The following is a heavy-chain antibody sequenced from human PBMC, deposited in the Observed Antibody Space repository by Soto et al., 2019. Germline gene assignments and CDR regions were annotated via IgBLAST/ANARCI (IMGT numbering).Heavy chain of an antibody. Sequence: LSLTCTVSGGSISSGGYYWSWIRQHPGKGLEWIGYIYYSGSTYYNPSLKSRVTISVDTSKNQFSLKLSPVTAADTAVYYCAREAAAGTTSAFDIWGQGTMVTVSS. CDR3: AREAAAGTTSAFDI. CDR1: GGSISSGGYY. D-gene: IGHD6-13*01. J-gene: IGHJ3*02. CDR2: IYYSGST. V-gene: IGHV4-31*03.